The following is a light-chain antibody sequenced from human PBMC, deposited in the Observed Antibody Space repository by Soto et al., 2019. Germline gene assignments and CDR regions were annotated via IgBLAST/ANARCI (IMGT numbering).Light chain of an antibody. CDR2: AAP. Sequence: DIQLTQFPSFLSASVVHRDTITCRASQGISSSLAWYQQRAGKAPKFLIYAAPTLQSGVPSRFSGSGSGTDFTLTISGLQPEDSATYFCQQSYSTPQTFGQGTKVDIK. J-gene: IGKJ1*01. V-gene: IGKV1-39*01. CDR3: QQSYSTPQT. CDR1: QGISSS.